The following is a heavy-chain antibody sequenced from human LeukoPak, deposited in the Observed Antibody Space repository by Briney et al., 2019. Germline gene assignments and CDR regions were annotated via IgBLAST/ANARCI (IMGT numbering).Heavy chain of an antibody. Sequence: PGGSLRLSCAASGFTFSSYAMHRVRQAPGKGLEWVAVISYDGSNKYYADSVKGRFTISRDNSKNTLYLQMNSLRAEDTAVYYCARGYYYDSSGYYGVVYWGQGTLVTVSS. D-gene: IGHD3-22*01. CDR1: GFTFSSYA. CDR3: ARGYYYDSSGYYGVVY. V-gene: IGHV3-30*04. CDR2: ISYDGSNK. J-gene: IGHJ4*02.